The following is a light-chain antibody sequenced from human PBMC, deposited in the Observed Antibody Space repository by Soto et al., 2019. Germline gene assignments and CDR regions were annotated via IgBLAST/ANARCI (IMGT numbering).Light chain of an antibody. CDR1: SSNIGAAYD. V-gene: IGLV1-40*01. J-gene: IGLJ1*01. CDR2: AND. CDR3: QYYDTSLSGFYI. Sequence: QSVLTQPPSVSGAPGQRVTISCTGSSSNIGAAYDVHWYLQLPGTAPKLLIYANDNRPSGVPDRFSGSKSGTSASLAITGLQAEDEADYYCQYYDTSLSGFYIFGTGTKVTVL.